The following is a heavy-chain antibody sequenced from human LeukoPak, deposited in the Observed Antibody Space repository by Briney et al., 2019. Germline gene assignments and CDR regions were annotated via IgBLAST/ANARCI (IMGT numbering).Heavy chain of an antibody. Sequence: VASVKVSCKASGYTFTSYDINWVRQATGPGLEWMGWMDPNSGNAGFALKFQGRVTMTRNTPISTTSMELSSLRSDDTAVYYCARGLLTQRDGYKTLYYWGQGSLVTVSS. V-gene: IGHV1-8*01. CDR2: MDPNSGNA. J-gene: IGHJ4*02. CDR1: GYTFTSYD. CDR3: ARGLLTQRDGYKTLYY. D-gene: IGHD5-24*01.